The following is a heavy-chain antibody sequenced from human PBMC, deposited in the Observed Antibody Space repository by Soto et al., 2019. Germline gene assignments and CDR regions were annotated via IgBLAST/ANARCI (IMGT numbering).Heavy chain of an antibody. CDR1: GGSISSYY. J-gene: IGHJ3*02. CDR2: IYYSGST. V-gene: IGHV4-59*01. CDR3: ARNGGGAFDI. Sequence: SETLSLTCTVSGGSISSYYWSWIRQPPGKGLEWIGYIYYSGSTNYNPSLKSRVTISVDTSKNQFSLKLSSVTAADPDVYYGARNGGGAFDIWGQGTMVTVSS. D-gene: IGHD3-10*01.